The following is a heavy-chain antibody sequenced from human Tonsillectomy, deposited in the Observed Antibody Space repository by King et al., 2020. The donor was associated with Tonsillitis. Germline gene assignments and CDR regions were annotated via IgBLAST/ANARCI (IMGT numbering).Heavy chain of an antibody. J-gene: IGHJ6*03. CDR3: ARELEGYYYYYYMDV. CDR2: ISGSGGTT. Sequence: VQLVESGGGLVQPGGSLRLSCAASGFTFNRHAMSWVRQAPGKGLEWVSVISGSGGTTYYADSVKGRFTISRDNSKNTLYLQMNSLRAEDTAVYYCARELEGYYYYYYMDVWGKGTTVTVSS. V-gene: IGHV3-23*04. D-gene: IGHD3-10*01. CDR1: GFTFNRHA.